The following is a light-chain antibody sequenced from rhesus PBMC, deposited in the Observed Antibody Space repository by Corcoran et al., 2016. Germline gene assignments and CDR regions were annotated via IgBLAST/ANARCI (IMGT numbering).Light chain of an antibody. CDR3: LQSSNWLT. J-gene: IGKJ4*01. CDR1: HSVSSY. V-gene: IGKV3-24*04. CDR2: GAS. Sequence: EIVMTQSPATLALSPGERATLSCRASHSVSSYLAWYQQKPGQAPRPLIYGASSRATGIPDRFSGSGSGTAFTLTISSLEPEDVGVYFCLQSSNWLTFGGGTKVEIK.